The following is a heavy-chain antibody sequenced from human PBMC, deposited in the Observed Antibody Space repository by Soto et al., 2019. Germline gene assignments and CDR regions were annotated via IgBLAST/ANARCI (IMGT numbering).Heavy chain of an antibody. D-gene: IGHD3-10*01. CDR3: AKVVREYHYYYYGMDV. Sequence: GGSLRLSCAASGFTFSSYGMHWVRQAPGKGLEWVAVISYDGSNKYYADSVKGRFTISRDNSKNTLYLQMNSLRAEDTAVYYCAKVVREYHYYYYGMDVWGQGTTVTVSS. CDR1: GFTFSSYG. CDR2: ISYDGSNK. V-gene: IGHV3-30*18. J-gene: IGHJ6*02.